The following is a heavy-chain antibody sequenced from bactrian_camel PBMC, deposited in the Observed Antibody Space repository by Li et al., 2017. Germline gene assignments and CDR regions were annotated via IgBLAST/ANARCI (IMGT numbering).Heavy chain of an antibody. D-gene: IGHD3*01. CDR2: ITSSGGTP. CDR1: GFTFSTYA. V-gene: IGHV3S31*01. CDR3: AAGGPSELLMGFCTLAQGEYND. J-gene: IGHJ4*01. Sequence: DVQLVESGGDSVQPGGSLRLSCAAPGFTFSTYAMSWVRQAPGKGLEWVSLITSSGGTPLYADSVKGPFTISRDNAKNTLYLDMSSLNPEDTAVYYCAAGGPSELLMGFCTLAQGEYNDWGQGTQVTVS.